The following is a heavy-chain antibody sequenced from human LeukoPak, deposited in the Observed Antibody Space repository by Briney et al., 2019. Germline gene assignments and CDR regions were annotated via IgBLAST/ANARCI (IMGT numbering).Heavy chain of an antibody. J-gene: IGHJ6*03. Sequence: GGSLRLSCAASGFTFDDYAMHWVRQAPGKGLEWVSGISWNSFTIGYADSVKGRFTISRDNAKNSLYLQMNSLRAEDTALYYCAKDIGRVDTASTYMDVWGKGTTVTISS. D-gene: IGHD5-18*01. V-gene: IGHV3-9*01. CDR2: ISWNSFTI. CDR3: AKDIGRVDTASTYMDV. CDR1: GFTFDDYA.